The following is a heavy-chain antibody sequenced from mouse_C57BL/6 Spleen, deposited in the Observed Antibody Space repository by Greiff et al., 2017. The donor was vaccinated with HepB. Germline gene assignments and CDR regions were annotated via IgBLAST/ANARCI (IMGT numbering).Heavy chain of an antibody. Sequence: DVQLQESGGGLVKPGGSLKLSCAASGFTFSSYAMSWVRQTPEKRLEWVATISDGGSYTYYPDNVKGRFTISRDNAKNNLYLQMSHLKSEDTAMYYCARERPYHYGSSPFAYWGQGTLVTVSA. CDR3: ARERPYHYGSSPFAY. J-gene: IGHJ3*01. V-gene: IGHV5-4*01. CDR1: GFTFSSYA. D-gene: IGHD1-1*01. CDR2: ISDGGSYT.